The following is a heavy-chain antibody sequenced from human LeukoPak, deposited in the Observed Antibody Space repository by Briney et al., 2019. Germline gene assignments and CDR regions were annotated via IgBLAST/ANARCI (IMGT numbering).Heavy chain of an antibody. D-gene: IGHD3-22*01. J-gene: IGHJ6*02. V-gene: IGHV3-23*01. CDR1: GFTFKTHA. CDR2: IDDSGVIR. Sequence: TGGSLRLSCAASGFTFKTHAMSWVRQAPGKGLEWVSRIDDSGVIRSYADSVKGRLTISRDNSKMTLTLQMNSLRAEDTAVYYCAKRLKRNYYYHYAMDVWGQGTTVTASS. CDR3: AKRLKRNYYYHYAMDV.